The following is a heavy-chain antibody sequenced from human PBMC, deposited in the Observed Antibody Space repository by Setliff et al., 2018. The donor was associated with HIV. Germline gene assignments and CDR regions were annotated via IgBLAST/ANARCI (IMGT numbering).Heavy chain of an antibody. CDR3: ARETYYYDNPQYYYYYMDV. D-gene: IGHD3-22*01. CDR2: MSYDGNNK. CDR1: GFTFSSYA. J-gene: IGHJ6*03. Sequence: GGSLRLSCAAAGFTFSSYAMHWVRQAPGKGLEWVAVMSYDGNNKYYADSVKGRFTISRDNSKNTLFLQMNSLRPEDTAVYYCARETYYYDNPQYYYYYMDVWGKGTTVTVSS. V-gene: IGHV3-30*11.